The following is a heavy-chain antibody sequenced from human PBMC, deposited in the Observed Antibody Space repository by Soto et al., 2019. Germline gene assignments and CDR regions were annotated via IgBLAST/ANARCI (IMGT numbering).Heavy chain of an antibody. Sequence: ASVKVSCKASGYTFTSYAMHWVRQAPGQRLEWMGWMNPNSGNTGYAQKFQGRVTMTRNTSISTAYMELSSLRSEDTAVYYCARDLAGRIDYWGQGTLVTVSS. CDR2: MNPNSGNT. D-gene: IGHD6-25*01. CDR1: GYTFTSYA. V-gene: IGHV1-8*02. J-gene: IGHJ4*02. CDR3: ARDLAGRIDY.